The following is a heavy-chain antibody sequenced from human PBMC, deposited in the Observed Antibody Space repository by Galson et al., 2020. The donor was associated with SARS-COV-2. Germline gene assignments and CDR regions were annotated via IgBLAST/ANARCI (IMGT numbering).Heavy chain of an antibody. CDR3: ARDSGSLFDY. CDR1: RFTFSSYA. D-gene: IGHD3-22*01. Sequence: TGGSLRLSCAASRFTFSSYAMHWVRQAPGKGLEWVAVISYDGSNKYYADSVKGRFTISRDNSKNTLYLQMNSLRAEDTAVYYCARDSGSLFDYWGQGTLVTVAS. CDR2: ISYDGSNK. V-gene: IGHV3-30-3*01. J-gene: IGHJ4*02.